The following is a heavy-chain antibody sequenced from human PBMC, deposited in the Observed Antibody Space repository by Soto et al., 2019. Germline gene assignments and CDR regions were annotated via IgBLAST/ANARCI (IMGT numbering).Heavy chain of an antibody. CDR3: AREYPYYYYGMDV. J-gene: IGHJ6*02. Sequence: ASVKVSCKASGHTFTSYGISWVRQAPGQGLEWMGRFSAYNGNTNYAQKLQGRVTMTTDTSTSTAYMELRSLRSDDTAVYYCAREYPYYYYGMDVWGQGTTVTVSS. V-gene: IGHV1-18*01. D-gene: IGHD2-2*01. CDR1: GHTFTSYG. CDR2: FSAYNGNT.